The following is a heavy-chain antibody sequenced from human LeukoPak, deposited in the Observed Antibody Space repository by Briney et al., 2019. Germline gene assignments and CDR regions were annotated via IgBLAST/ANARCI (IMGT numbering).Heavy chain of an antibody. CDR1: GFTFSSYA. CDR2: ISGSGGST. V-gene: IGHV3-23*01. Sequence: GGSLRLSCAASGFTFSSYAMSWVRQAPGKGLEWVSAISGSGGSTYYADSVKGRFTISRDNSKNTLYLQMNSLRAEDTAVYYCAKQWRSSWYRGYFDYWGQGTLVTVSS. CDR3: AKQWRSSWYRGYFDY. D-gene: IGHD6-13*01. J-gene: IGHJ4*02.